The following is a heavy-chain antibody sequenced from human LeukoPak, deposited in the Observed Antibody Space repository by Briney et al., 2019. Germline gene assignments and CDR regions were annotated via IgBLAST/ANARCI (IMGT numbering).Heavy chain of an antibody. CDR3: ARHGGSGSSFYPLDV. J-gene: IGHJ6*02. CDR2: IYYSGST. D-gene: IGHD6-19*01. CDR1: GGSISSSGYY. Sequence: PSETLSLTCTVSGGSISSSGYYWGWIRQPPGKGLEWIASIYYSGSTYYKPSLKSRVTISVDTSKNQFSLKLSSVTAADTAVYYCARHGGSGSSFYPLDVWGQGTTVSVSS. V-gene: IGHV4-39*01.